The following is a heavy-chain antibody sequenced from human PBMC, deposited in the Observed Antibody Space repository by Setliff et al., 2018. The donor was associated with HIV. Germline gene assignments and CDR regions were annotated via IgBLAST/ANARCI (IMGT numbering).Heavy chain of an antibody. J-gene: IGHJ4*02. CDR3: ARARVPEGYFYS. CDR2: IHTSGST. V-gene: IGHV4-4*07. Sequence: SETLSLTCTVSGGSISGYYWSWIRQPAGKGLEWIGHIHTSGSTKYNPSLKSRVTITADTSKNQISLNLSSVTAADTAVYYCARARVPEGYFYSWGQGTLVNVSS. CDR1: GGSISGYY.